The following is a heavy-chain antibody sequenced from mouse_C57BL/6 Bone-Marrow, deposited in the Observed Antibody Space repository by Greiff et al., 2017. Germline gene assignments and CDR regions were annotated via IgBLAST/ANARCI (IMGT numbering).Heavy chain of an antibody. Sequence: VQLKQPGAELVRPGSSVKLSCKASGYTFTSYWMDWVKQRPGQGLEWIGNIYPSDSETHYNQKFKDKATLTVDKASSTAYMQLSSLTSEDSAVYYCARWGYYYSRGAMDYWGQGTSVTVSS. J-gene: IGHJ4*01. CDR3: ARWGYYYSRGAMDY. CDR1: GYTFTSYW. V-gene: IGHV1-61*01. CDR2: IYPSDSET. D-gene: IGHD1-1*01.